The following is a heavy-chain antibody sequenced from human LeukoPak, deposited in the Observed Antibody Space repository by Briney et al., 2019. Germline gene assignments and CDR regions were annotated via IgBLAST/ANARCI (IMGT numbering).Heavy chain of an antibody. CDR1: GGTFSSYA. Sequence: GSSVKVSCKASGGTFSSYAISWVRQAPGQGLEWMGGIIPIFGTANYAQKFQGRVTITTDESTSTAYMELSSLRSEDTAVYYCARDSPLLSGSYKGGENAFDIWGQGTMVTVSS. V-gene: IGHV1-69*05. CDR2: IIPIFGTA. CDR3: ARDSPLLSGSYKGGENAFDI. J-gene: IGHJ3*02. D-gene: IGHD1-26*01.